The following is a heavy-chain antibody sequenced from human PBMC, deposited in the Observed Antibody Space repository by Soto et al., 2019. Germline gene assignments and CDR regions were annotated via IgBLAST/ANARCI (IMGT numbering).Heavy chain of an antibody. J-gene: IGHJ4*02. CDR2: FYYTGGT. CDR1: GASISISLSY. Sequence: SETLSVTCTFSGASISISLSYWGWVRQPPGKGLEWIVSFYYTGGTYSTYYNPSLKSRVTISVDTSKSQFSLNLRSVTAADTAVYYCASPRKGNYDFLSGYYALDYWGQGTLVTVSS. V-gene: IGHV4-39*01. CDR3: ASPRKGNYDFLSGYYALDY. D-gene: IGHD3-3*01.